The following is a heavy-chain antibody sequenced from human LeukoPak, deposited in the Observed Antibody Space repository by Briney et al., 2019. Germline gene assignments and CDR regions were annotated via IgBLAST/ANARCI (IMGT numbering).Heavy chain of an antibody. V-gene: IGHV3-53*01. CDR2: IYSDNT. CDR1: GFTVSSNS. Sequence: PGGSLRLSCTVSGFTVSSNSMSWVRQAPGKGLEWVSFIYSDNTHYSDSVKGRFTISRDDSKNTAYLQMNSLKTEDTAVYYCTRLGGYWGQGTLVTVSS. J-gene: IGHJ4*02. CDR3: TRLGGY.